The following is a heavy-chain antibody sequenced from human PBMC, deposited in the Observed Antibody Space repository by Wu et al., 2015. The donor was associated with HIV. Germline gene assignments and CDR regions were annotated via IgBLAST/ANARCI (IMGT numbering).Heavy chain of an antibody. CDR3: ARDSSVGGVIVSAGYFDY. CDR1: GYTFTSYY. D-gene: IGHD3-16*02. V-gene: IGHV1-46*01. J-gene: IGHJ4*02. Sequence: QVQLVQSGAEVKKPGASVKVSCKASGYTFTSYYMHWVRQAPGQGLEWMGIINPSGGSTSYAQKFQGRVTMTRDTSTSTVYMELSSLRSEDTAVYYCARDSSVGGVIVSAGYFDYWGQGTLVTVSS. CDR2: INPSGGST.